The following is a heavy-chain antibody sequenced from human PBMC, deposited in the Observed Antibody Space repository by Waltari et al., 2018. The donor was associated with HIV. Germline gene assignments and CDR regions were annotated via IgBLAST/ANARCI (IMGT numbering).Heavy chain of an antibody. D-gene: IGHD3-10*01. V-gene: IGHV3-21*04. CDR1: GFDLRHYS. CDR2: MRRGNNEK. J-gene: IGHJ4*02. Sequence: DVYLVESGGGVVKIGGSIRLTCEASGFDLRHYSMNWVRQSPVRGLEWVASMRRGNNEKHDLDSVRGRFVISRDNAESSVYLQMESLREEDTATYFCVRDDPGYGPIDYWGQGTRVTV. CDR3: VRDDPGYGPIDY.